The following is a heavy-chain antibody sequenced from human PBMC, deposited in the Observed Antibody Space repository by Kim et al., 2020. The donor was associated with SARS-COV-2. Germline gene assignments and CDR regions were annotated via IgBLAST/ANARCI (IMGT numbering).Heavy chain of an antibody. J-gene: IGHJ4*02. V-gene: IGHV4-39*07. CDR3: ARGGSSGYPFDY. CDR2: IYYSGST. Sequence: SETLSLTCTVSGGSISSSSYYWGWIRQPPGKGLEWIGSIYYSGSTYYNPSLKSRVTISVDTSKNQFSLKLSSVTAADTAVYYCARGGSSGYPFDYWGQGT. D-gene: IGHD3-22*01. CDR1: GGSISSSSYY.